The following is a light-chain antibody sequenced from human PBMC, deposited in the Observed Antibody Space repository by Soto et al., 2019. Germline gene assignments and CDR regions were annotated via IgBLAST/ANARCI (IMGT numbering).Light chain of an antibody. J-gene: IGKJ1*01. V-gene: IGKV1-5*01. CDR1: QSISNR. CDR3: QQYETFSGT. CDR2: DAS. Sequence: DIQMTQSPSTLSASVGGRVTITCRASQSISNRLAWYQQKPGEAPKLLIYDASALPRGVPARFSGSGSGTKFTLTIASLQPDDFATYYCQQYETFSGTFGPGTKVDIK.